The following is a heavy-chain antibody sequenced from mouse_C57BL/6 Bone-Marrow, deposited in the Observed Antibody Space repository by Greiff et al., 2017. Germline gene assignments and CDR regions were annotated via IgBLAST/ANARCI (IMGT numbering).Heavy chain of an antibody. J-gene: IGHJ1*03. V-gene: IGHV14-1*01. Sequence: EVQLQQSGAELVRPGASVKLSCTASGFNIKDYYMHWVKQRPEQGLEWIGRIDPEDGDTASAPKFQGKATMTADTSSNPAYLQLSSLTSEDTAVYYCTTNYGSSDWYFDVWGTGTTVTVSS. CDR2: IDPEDGDT. CDR1: GFNIKDYY. D-gene: IGHD1-1*01. CDR3: TTNYGSSDWYFDV.